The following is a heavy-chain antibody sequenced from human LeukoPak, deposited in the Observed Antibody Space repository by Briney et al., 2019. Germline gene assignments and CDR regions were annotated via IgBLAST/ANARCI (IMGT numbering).Heavy chain of an antibody. J-gene: IGHJ4*02. D-gene: IGHD6-13*01. CDR2: MNPNSGNT. CDR3: ARDRGAAAGLRVDY. V-gene: IGHV1-8*02. Sequence: ASVKVSCKASGYTFTSYDINWVRQATGQGLEWMGWMNPNSGNTGYAQKLQGRVTMTTDTSTSTAYMELRSLRSDDTAVYYCARDRGAAAGLRVDYWGQGTLVTVSS. CDR1: GYTFTSYD.